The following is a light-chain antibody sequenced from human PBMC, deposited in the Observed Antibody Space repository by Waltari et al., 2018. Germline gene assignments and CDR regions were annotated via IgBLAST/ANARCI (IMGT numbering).Light chain of an antibody. Sequence: DIVMTQSPDSLAVSLGERATINCKSSQSVLYSSNNKNYLAWYQQNPGQPPTLLIYWASTRESGVPDRFSGSGSGTDFTLTISSLQAEDVAVYYCQQYYSTPPVTFGQGTKLEIK. CDR1: QSVLYSSNNKNY. J-gene: IGKJ2*01. V-gene: IGKV4-1*01. CDR3: QQYYSTPPVT. CDR2: WAS.